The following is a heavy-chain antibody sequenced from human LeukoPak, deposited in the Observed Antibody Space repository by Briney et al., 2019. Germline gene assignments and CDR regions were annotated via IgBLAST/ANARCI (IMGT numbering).Heavy chain of an antibody. D-gene: IGHD3-16*02. V-gene: IGHV4-39*07. CDR3: ARPNMITFGGVIVDNWFDP. CDR2: IYHSGST. CDR1: GGSISSSSYY. Sequence: SETLCLTCTVSGGSISSSSYYWGWIRQPSGKGLEWIGSIYHSGSTYYNPSLKSRVTISVDTSKNQFSLKLSSVTAADTAVYYCARPNMITFGGVIVDNWFDPWGQGTLVTVSS. J-gene: IGHJ5*02.